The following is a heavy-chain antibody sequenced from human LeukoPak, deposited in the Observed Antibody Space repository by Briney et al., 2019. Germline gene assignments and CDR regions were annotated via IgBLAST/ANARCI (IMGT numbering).Heavy chain of an antibody. CDR2: INHSGST. CDR3: ARGQGIAARRGWDY. CDR1: GGSFSGYY. D-gene: IGHD6-6*01. Sequence: SETLSLTCAVYGGSFSGYYWSWIRQPPGKGLEWTGEINHSGSTNYNPSLKSRVTISVDTSKNQFSLKLSSVTAADTAVYYCARGQGIAARRGWDYWGQGTLVTVSS. V-gene: IGHV4-34*01. J-gene: IGHJ4*02.